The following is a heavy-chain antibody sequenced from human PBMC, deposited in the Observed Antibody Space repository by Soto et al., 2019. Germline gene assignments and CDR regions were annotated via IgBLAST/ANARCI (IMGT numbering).Heavy chain of an antibody. CDR2: SRSHNGNT. Sequence: QVQLVQSAAEVKKPAASVKVSCKASGFNFIRYGISWVRQAPGPGLEWMGWSRSHNGNTNYAQKPQGRATLTTDTSTRTAVMALRSLRSDDTSVYYSGRAAPLSLNWGHRTLVTVST. V-gene: IGHV1-18*01. J-gene: IGHJ4*01. CDR1: GFNFIRYG. D-gene: IGHD2-2*01. CDR3: GRAAPLSLN.